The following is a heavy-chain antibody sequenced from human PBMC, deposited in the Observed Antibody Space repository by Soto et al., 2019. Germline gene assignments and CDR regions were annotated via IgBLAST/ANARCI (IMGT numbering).Heavy chain of an antibody. CDR2: ISGGGTTM. D-gene: IGHD3-10*01. CDR3: AGDPYYYGSEF. CDR1: GFRFSDHY. Sequence: GGSLRLSCAASGFRFSDHYMTWIRQAPGKGLEWVSKISGGGTTMYYADSVKGRFTVSRDNAKNSLYLQMNSLRAEDTAVYYCAGDPYYYGSEFCGQEALVTVSP. J-gene: IGHJ4*02. V-gene: IGHV3-11*01.